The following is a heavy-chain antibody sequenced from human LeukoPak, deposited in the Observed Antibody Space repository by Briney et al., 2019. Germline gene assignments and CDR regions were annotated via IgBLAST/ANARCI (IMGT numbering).Heavy chain of an antibody. Sequence: ASVKVSCKASGGTFSSYAISWVRQAPGQGLEWMGWISAYNGNTNYAQKLQGRVTMTTDTSTSTAYMELRSLRSDDTAVYYCASQGLREYYYYMDVWGKGTTVTVSS. CDR2: ISAYNGNT. V-gene: IGHV1-18*01. D-gene: IGHD1-26*01. CDR1: GGTFSSYA. CDR3: ASQGLREYYYYMDV. J-gene: IGHJ6*03.